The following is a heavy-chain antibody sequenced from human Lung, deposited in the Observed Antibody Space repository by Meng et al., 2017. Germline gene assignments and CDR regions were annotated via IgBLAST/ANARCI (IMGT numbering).Heavy chain of an antibody. CDR3: GGGISGPVGYFDY. CDR1: GFTFSDYH. Sequence: QVQLVESGGGLVKPGVSLRLSCAASGFTFSDYHMIWIRQAPGKGLGWVSYIRRKCRTIFLANSWKGRINNSRDKRKKLLFLEIKRPRGEENGVDYRGGGISGPVGYFDYWGQGTLVTVSS. CDR2: IRRKCRTI. V-gene: IGHV3-11*01. D-gene: IGHD1-26*01. J-gene: IGHJ4*02.